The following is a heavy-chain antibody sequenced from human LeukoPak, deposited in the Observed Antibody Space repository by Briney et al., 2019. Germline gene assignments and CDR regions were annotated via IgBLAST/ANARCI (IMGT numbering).Heavy chain of an antibody. Sequence: SGRSLRLSCAASGFTYSSYAMHWVPQAPGKGLEWVSAITSSGGTTYYAHSVKGRSTISRDNSKNTLYVEMNTLRAEDTAVYYCAKWGDYDILTGYYVSDFWGQGTLVTVSS. CDR2: ITSSGGTT. J-gene: IGHJ4*02. CDR1: GFTYSSYA. D-gene: IGHD3-9*01. V-gene: IGHV3-23*01. CDR3: AKWGDYDILTGYYVSDF.